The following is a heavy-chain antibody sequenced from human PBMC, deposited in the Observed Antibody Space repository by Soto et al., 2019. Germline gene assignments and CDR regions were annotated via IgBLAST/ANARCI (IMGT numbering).Heavy chain of an antibody. D-gene: IGHD3-22*01. V-gene: IGHV4-34*01. J-gene: IGHJ6*02. Sequence: PSETLSLTCAVYGGSFSGYYWSWIRQPPGKGLEWIGEINHSGSTNYNPSLKSRVTISVDTSKNQFSLKLSSVTAADTAVYYCARGQAGYYPYYYYYGMDVWGQGTTVTVSS. CDR2: INHSGST. CDR3: ARGQAGYYPYYYYYGMDV. CDR1: GGSFSGYY.